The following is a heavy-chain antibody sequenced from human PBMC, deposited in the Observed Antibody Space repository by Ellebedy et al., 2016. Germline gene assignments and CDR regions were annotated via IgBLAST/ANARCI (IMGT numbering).Heavy chain of an antibody. J-gene: IGHJ4*02. D-gene: IGHD3-3*01. Sequence: GESLKISXAASGFTFSSYGMHWVRQAPGKGLEWVAVIWYDGSNKYYADSVKGRFTISRDNSKNTLYLQMNSLRAEDTAVYYCARSPPFWSGYLLDYWGQGTLVTVSS. V-gene: IGHV3-33*01. CDR2: IWYDGSNK. CDR3: ARSPPFWSGYLLDY. CDR1: GFTFSSYG.